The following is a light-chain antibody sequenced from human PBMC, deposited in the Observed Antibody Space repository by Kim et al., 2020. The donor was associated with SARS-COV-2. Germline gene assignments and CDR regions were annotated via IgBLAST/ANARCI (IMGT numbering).Light chain of an antibody. CDR1: QSLLHTIGYNY. J-gene: IGKJ5*01. V-gene: IGKV2-28*01. Sequence: DIVMSQSPLSLPVTPGEPASISCRSSQSLLHTIGYNYLDWYLQKPGQSPQLLIYLGSNRASGVPDRFSGSGSGTDFTLKISRVEAEDVGIYYCMQALQTPITFGQGTRLEI. CDR2: LGS. CDR3: MQALQTPIT.